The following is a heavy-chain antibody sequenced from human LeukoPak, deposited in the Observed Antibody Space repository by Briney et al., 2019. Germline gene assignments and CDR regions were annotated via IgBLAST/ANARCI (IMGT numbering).Heavy chain of an antibody. D-gene: IGHD2-2*01. CDR3: ARGVGYCGSTSCYYYYGMDV. CDR2: INHSGST. CDR1: GGSISSYY. J-gene: IGHJ6*02. Sequence: TSETLSLTCTVSGGSISSYYWSWIRQPPGKGLEWIGEINHSGSTNYNPSLKSRVTISVDTSKNQFSLKLSSVTAADTAVYYCARGVGYCGSTSCYYYYGMDVWGQGTTVTVSS. V-gene: IGHV4-34*01.